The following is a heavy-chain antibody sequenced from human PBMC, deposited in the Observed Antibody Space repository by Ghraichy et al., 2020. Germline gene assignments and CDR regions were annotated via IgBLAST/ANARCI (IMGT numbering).Heavy chain of an antibody. CDR3: ARGYSSSSFGQIDY. V-gene: IGHV4-30-2*01. CDR2: IYHSGST. D-gene: IGHD6-6*01. J-gene: IGHJ4*02. CDR1: GGSISNGAYS. Sequence: LSLTCAVSGGSISNGAYSWSWIRQPPGKGLEWIGYIYHSGSTYYNPSLKSRVTISVDRSKNQFSLKLNSVTAADTAVYYCARGYSSSSFGQIDYWGQGTLVTVSS.